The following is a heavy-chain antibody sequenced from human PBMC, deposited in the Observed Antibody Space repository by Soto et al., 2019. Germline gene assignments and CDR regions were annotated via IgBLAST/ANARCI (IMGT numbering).Heavy chain of an antibody. CDR2: MNPNSGNT. CDR1: GYTFTSYD. V-gene: IGHV1-8*01. D-gene: IGHD6-19*01. Sequence: QVQLVQSGAEVKKPGASVKVSCKASGYTFTSYDINRVRQATGQGLEWMGWMNPNSGNTGYAQKFQGRVTMTRNTSISTAYMELSSLRSEDTAVYYCARGKRSSGWYVGYYYYGMDVWGQGTTVTVSS. CDR3: ARGKRSSGWYVGYYYYGMDV. J-gene: IGHJ6*02.